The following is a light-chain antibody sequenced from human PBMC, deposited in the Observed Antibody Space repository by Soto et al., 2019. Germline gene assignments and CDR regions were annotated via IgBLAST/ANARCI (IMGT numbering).Light chain of an antibody. CDR2: KAS. J-gene: IGKJ3*01. CDR3: QHYNSYPFT. V-gene: IGKV1-5*03. CDR1: QSISSW. Sequence: DLQMTQSPSTLSASVGDRVTITCRASQSISSWLAWYQQKPGKAPKLLIYKASSLESGVPSKFIGSGSWTEFTLTIGSLQPDDFATYYCQHYNSYPFTFGPGTKVDIK.